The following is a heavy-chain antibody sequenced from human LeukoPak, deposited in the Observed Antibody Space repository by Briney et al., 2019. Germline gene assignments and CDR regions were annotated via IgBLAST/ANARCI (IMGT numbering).Heavy chain of an antibody. V-gene: IGHV3-23*01. CDR3: AKAACSSTNCYIFDS. CDR2: ISGSGGST. D-gene: IGHD2-2*02. CDR1: GLTFSSYA. J-gene: IGHJ4*02. Sequence: GGTLRLSCAASGLTFSSYALSWVRQPPGKGLEWVSAISGSGGSTYYAASVKGRFTISRDNSKNTLYLQMNSLIAEDTAVYYCAKAACSSTNCYIFDSRGQGTLVTVSS.